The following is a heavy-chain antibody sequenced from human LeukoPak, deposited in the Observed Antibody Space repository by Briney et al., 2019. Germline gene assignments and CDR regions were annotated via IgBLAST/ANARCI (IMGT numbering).Heavy chain of an antibody. CDR2: IRYDGSNK. Sequence: PGGSLRLSCAASGFTFSSYGMHWVRQAPGKGLEWVAFIRYDGSNKYYADSVKGRFTISRDNSKNTLYLQMNSLRAEDTAVYYCAKGDYYDSSGYYLFDYWGQGTLVTVSS. CDR3: AKGDYYDSSGYYLFDY. J-gene: IGHJ4*02. CDR1: GFTFSSYG. D-gene: IGHD3-22*01. V-gene: IGHV3-30*02.